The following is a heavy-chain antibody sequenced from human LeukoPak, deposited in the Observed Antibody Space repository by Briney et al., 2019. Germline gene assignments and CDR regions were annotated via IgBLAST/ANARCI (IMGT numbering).Heavy chain of an antibody. CDR3: AKHYDTHAFDI. V-gene: IGHV3-30*18. CDR2: ISYDGSNK. CDR1: GFTFSSYG. Sequence: GRSLRLSCAASGFTFSSYGMHWVRRAPGKGLEWVAIISYDGSNKYYADSVQGRFTISRDNSKNTLYRRMNSLRAEDTAVYYCAKHYDTHAFDIWGQGTLVTVSS. D-gene: IGHD3-22*01. J-gene: IGHJ3*02.